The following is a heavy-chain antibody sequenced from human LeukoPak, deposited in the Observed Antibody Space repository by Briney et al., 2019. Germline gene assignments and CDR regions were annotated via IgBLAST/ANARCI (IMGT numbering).Heavy chain of an antibody. V-gene: IGHV1-2*02. D-gene: IGHD3-10*01. Sequence: ASVKVSCKASGYTFTGYYLHWVRQAPGQGPEWMGWINPNSGGTNYAQKFQGRVTMTRDTSISTAYMDLRSLTSDDTAVYYCARVYYGSGSCPDYWGQGTLVTVSS. J-gene: IGHJ4*02. CDR1: GYTFTGYY. CDR3: ARVYYGSGSCPDY. CDR2: INPNSGGT.